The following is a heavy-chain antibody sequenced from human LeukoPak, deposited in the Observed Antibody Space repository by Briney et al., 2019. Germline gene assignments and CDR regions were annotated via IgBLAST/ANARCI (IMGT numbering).Heavy chain of an antibody. CDR1: GDSISSYY. V-gene: IGHV4-59*12. D-gene: IGHD1-26*01. CDR2: IHYTGDT. J-gene: IGHJ3*02. CDR3: ARELGYSGSQKGSDAFDI. Sequence: SETLSLTCTVPGDSISSYYWSWIRQPPGRGLEWIAYIHYTGDTNYNPSLKSRVTISVDTSKKQFSLKLSSVTAADTAVYYCARELGYSGSQKGSDAFDIWGQGTMVTVSS.